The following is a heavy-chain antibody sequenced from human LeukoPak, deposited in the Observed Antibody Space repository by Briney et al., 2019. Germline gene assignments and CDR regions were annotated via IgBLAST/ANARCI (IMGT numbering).Heavy chain of an antibody. Sequence: ASVKVSCKASGYTFTGYYIHWVRLAPGQGLEWMGWINPNNGGTNYAQKLQGRVTMTTDTSTSTAYMELRSLRSDDTAVYYCAREALRYFDWLSSYGMDVWGQGTTVTVSS. D-gene: IGHD3-9*01. CDR1: GYTFTGYY. V-gene: IGHV1-2*02. J-gene: IGHJ6*02. CDR2: INPNNGGT. CDR3: AREALRYFDWLSSYGMDV.